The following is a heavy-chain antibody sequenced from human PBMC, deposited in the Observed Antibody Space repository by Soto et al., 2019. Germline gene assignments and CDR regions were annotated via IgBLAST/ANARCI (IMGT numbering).Heavy chain of an antibody. CDR1: GYVVTSGYD. V-gene: IGHV4-38-2*01. Sequence: PSDTLSLTCAVSGYVVTSGYDGGWVRQAPGKGLEWIGNIYHSGSTYYNPSLKNRVTISIDTFKNQFSLRLSSVTAADTAVYFCARYANSYSSGMDVWGQGTTVTVSS. J-gene: IGHJ6*02. CDR3: ARYANSYSSGMDV. CDR2: IYHSGST. D-gene: IGHD2-8*01.